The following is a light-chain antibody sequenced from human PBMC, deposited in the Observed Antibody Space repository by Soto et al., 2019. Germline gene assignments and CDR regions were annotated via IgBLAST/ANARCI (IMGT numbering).Light chain of an antibody. V-gene: IGLV2-14*01. CDR1: SSDVGGYNY. CDR2: DVS. J-gene: IGLJ1*01. CDR3: SSYTSSSTLYV. Sequence: QSALTQPASVSGSPGQSITISCTGTSSDVGGYNYVSWYQQHPGKAPKLMIYDVSNRPSGVSTRFSGSKSGNTASLTISGLQAEDEDDYYCSSYTSSSTLYVFGTGTKLTVL.